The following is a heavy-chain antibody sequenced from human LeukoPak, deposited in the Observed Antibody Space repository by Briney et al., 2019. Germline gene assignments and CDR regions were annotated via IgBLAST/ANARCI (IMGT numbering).Heavy chain of an antibody. CDR3: ARDGGWTGYYPNWFDP. V-gene: IGHV3-33*01. CDR2: TWYDGSNK. Sequence: GRSLRLSCAASGFTFSSYGMHWVRQAPGKGLEWVAVTWYDGSNKYYADSVKGRFTISTDNSQKTLYLQMNSLRAEDTAVYYCARDGGWTGYYPNWFDPWGQGTLVTVSS. D-gene: IGHD3/OR15-3a*01. J-gene: IGHJ5*02. CDR1: GFTFSSYG.